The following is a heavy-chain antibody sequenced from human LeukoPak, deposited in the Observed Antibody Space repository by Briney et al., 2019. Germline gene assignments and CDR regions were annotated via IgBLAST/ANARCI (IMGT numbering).Heavy chain of an antibody. CDR2: IYYSGST. D-gene: IGHD6-13*01. CDR1: GGSISSGGYY. CDR3: ARVHESSWIYYYYGMDV. V-gene: IGHV4-31*03. J-gene: IGHJ6*02. Sequence: SQTLSLTCTVSGGSISSGGYYWSWIRQHPGKGLEWIGYIYYSGSTNYNPSLKSRVTISVDTSKNQFSLKLSSVTAADTAVYYCARVHESSWIYYYYGMDVWGQGTTVTVSS.